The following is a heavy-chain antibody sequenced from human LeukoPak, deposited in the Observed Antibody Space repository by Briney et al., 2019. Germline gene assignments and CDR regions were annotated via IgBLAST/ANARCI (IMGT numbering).Heavy chain of an antibody. J-gene: IGHJ4*02. D-gene: IGHD1-26*01. CDR3: ARYVSNRKSGSYSPRVFDY. CDR1: GGSISSSSYY. CDR2: IYYSGST. V-gene: IGHV4-39*07. Sequence: PSETLSLTCTVSGGSISSSSYYWGWIRQPPGKGLEWIGSIYYSGSTYYNPSLKSRVTISVDTSKNQFSLKLSSVTAADTAVYYCARYVSNRKSGSYSPRVFDYWGQGTLVTVSS.